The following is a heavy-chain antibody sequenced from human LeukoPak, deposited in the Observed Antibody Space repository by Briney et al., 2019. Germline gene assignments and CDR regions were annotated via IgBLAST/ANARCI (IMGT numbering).Heavy chain of an antibody. CDR2: ISYDGSNK. D-gene: IGHD4-11*01. CDR3: ARQPYSNYAIYYYYMDV. J-gene: IGHJ6*03. CDR1: GFTFSTYG. Sequence: PGGSLRLSCAASGFTFSTYGMHWVRQAPGKGLEWVAVISYDGSNKYYADSVKGRFTISRDNSKNTLYLQMNSLRAEDTAVYYCARQPYSNYAIYYYYMDVWGKGTTVTVSS. V-gene: IGHV3-30*03.